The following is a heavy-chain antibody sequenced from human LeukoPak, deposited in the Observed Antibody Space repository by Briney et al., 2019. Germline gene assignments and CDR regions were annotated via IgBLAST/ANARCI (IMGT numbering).Heavy chain of an antibody. D-gene: IGHD3-16*01. CDR1: GGSFSGYY. Sequence: PSETLSLTCAVYGGSFSGYYWSWIRQPPGKGLEWIGEINHSGSTNYNPSLKSRVTISVDKSKNQFSLKLSSVTAADTAVYYCARGGWGDQFDYWGQGTLVTVSS. CDR3: ARGGWGDQFDY. V-gene: IGHV4-34*01. J-gene: IGHJ4*02. CDR2: INHSGST.